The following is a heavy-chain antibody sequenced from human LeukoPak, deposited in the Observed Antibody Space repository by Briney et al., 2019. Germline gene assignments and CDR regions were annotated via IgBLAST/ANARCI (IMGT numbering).Heavy chain of an antibody. Sequence: ASVKVSCKASGYTFTSYYMHWVRQAPGQGLEWMGIINPSGGSTSYAQKFQGRVTMTRDMSTSTVYMELSSLRSEDTGVYYCARDPARYHPRELPETGYFDLWGRGTLVTVSS. CDR1: GYTFTSYY. D-gene: IGHD1-26*01. CDR2: INPSGGST. V-gene: IGHV1-46*01. J-gene: IGHJ2*01. CDR3: ARDPARYHPRELPETGYFDL.